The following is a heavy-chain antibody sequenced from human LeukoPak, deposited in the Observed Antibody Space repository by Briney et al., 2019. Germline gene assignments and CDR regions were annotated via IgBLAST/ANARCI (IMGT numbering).Heavy chain of an antibody. V-gene: IGHV1-2*02. J-gene: IGHJ4*02. CDR3: ATGGRISGSYYYFDN. CDR1: GYTFTGYY. CDR2: INPNSGVT. D-gene: IGHD3-10*01. Sequence: ASVKVSCKASGYTFTGYYIHWVRQAPGQGLKWMGWINPNSGVTKYVQMFQDRVTMTRDTSITTAYMDLSRLTSDDTAVYYCATGGRISGSYYYFDNWGQGSLVTVSS.